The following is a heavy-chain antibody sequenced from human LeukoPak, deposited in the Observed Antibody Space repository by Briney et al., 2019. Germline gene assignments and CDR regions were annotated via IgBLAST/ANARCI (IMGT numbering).Heavy chain of an antibody. CDR2: IYYSGST. CDR3: ARPSSGWSGFDY. CDR1: GGSISSSSYS. J-gene: IGHJ4*02. Sequence: PSETLSLTCTVSGGSISSSSYSWGWIRQPPGKGLEWIGSIYYSGSTYYNPSLKSRVTISVDTSKNQFSLKLSSVTAADTAVYYCARPSSGWSGFDYWGQGTLVTVSS. D-gene: IGHD6-19*01. V-gene: IGHV4-39*01.